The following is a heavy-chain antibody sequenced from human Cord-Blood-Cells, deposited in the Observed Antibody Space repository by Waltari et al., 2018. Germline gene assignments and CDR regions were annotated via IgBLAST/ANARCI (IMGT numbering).Heavy chain of an antibody. CDR1: GGPISSSSYS. D-gene: IGHD3-9*01. V-gene: IGHV4-39*07. Sequence: QLQLQESGPGLVKPSETLSLTCTVSGGPISSSSYSWGWIRPPPGKGLEWIGSIYYSGSTYYNPSLKSRVTISVDTSKNQFSLKLSSVTAADTAVYYCARHPGGYDILTGYYINWFNPWGQGTLVTVSS. J-gene: IGHJ5*02. CDR3: ARHPGGYDILTGYYINWFNP. CDR2: IYYSGST.